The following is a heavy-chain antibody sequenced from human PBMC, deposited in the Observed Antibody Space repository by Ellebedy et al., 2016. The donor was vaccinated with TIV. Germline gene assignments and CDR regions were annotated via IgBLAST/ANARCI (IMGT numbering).Heavy chain of an antibody. D-gene: IGHD5-18*01. CDR1: GGSISSSNW. V-gene: IGHV4-4*02. CDR3: ARVGTAMVMNWFDP. Sequence: SETLSLXXAVSGGSISSSNWWSWVRQPPGKGLEWIGEIYHSGSTNYNPSLKSRVTISVDKSKNQFSLKLSSATAADTAVYYCARVGTAMVMNWFDPWGQGTLVTVSS. J-gene: IGHJ5*02. CDR2: IYHSGST.